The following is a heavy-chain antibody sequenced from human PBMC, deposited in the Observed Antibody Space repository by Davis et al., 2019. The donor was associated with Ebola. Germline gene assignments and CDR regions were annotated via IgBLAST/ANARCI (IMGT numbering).Heavy chain of an antibody. Sequence: ASVKVSCKASGYTFTTYDINWVRQATGQGPEWMGWMNHDSGNTGYAQKFQGRVTKTRDTSITTAYMELSSLSSDDTAVYYCTRGIARRRAGSWFDPWGQGTPVTVSS. CDR1: GYTFTTYD. CDR2: MNHDSGNT. J-gene: IGHJ5*02. V-gene: IGHV1-8*01. CDR3: TRGIARRRAGSWFDP. D-gene: IGHD2-15*01.